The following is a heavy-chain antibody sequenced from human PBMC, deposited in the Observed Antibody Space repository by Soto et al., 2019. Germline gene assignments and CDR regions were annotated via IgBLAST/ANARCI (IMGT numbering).Heavy chain of an antibody. V-gene: IGHV3-33*01. J-gene: IGHJ4*02. CDR2: IWYDGSNK. Sequence: PGGSLRLSCAASGFTFSSYGMHWVRQAPGKGLEWVAVIWYDGSNKYYADSVKGRFTISRDNAKNSLYLEMNTLRVDDSGLYYCARGPRVSSTGTGAHWGRGTLVTVSS. CDR3: ARGPRVSSTGTGAH. D-gene: IGHD1-1*01. CDR1: GFTFSSYG.